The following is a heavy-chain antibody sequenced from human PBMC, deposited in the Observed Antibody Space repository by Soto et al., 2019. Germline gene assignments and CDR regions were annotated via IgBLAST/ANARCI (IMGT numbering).Heavy chain of an antibody. CDR2: ISSSSSSI. CDR1: GFTFGSYS. CDR3: ARDGYPRRSVHFEY. D-gene: IGHD5-18*01. V-gene: IGHV3-48*01. J-gene: IGHJ4*02. Sequence: EVQLVESGGGLIQPGGSLRLSCAASGFTFGSYSLNWVRQAPGKGLEWVSYISSSSSSIYYADSVKGRFTISRDNAKNSLYLQITSLRAGDTAVYFCARDGYPRRSVHFEYWGQGTPVTVSS.